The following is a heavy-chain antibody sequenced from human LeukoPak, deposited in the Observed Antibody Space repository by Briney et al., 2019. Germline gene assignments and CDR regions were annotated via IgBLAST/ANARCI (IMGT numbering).Heavy chain of an antibody. Sequence: GGSLRLSCAASGFTFSTYWMHWVRQAPGKGLVWVSRINTDGSSTNYADSVKGRLTISRDNSRNTLYLQMNSLRVEDTAMYSCARDPAGNRGNFDYWGQGTLVTVSS. CDR1: GFTFSTYW. J-gene: IGHJ4*02. V-gene: IGHV3-74*01. CDR3: ARDPAGNRGNFDY. D-gene: IGHD6-13*01. CDR2: INTDGSST.